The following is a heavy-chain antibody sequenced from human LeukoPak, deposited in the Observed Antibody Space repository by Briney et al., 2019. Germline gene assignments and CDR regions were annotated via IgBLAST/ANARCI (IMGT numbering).Heavy chain of an antibody. CDR2: ISYDGNSK. Sequence: SGGSLRLSCAASGFTFSSYGMHWVRQAPGKGLEWVAVISYDGNSKYYADSVKGRFTISRDKSKNTLYLQMNSLRAEDTAVYYCAKGGGYSYGTAFCDIWGQGTMVTVSS. V-gene: IGHV3-30*18. J-gene: IGHJ3*02. D-gene: IGHD5-18*01. CDR3: AKGGGYSYGTAFCDI. CDR1: GFTFSSYG.